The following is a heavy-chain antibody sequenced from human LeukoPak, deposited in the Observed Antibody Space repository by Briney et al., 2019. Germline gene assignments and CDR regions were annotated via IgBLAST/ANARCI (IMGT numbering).Heavy chain of an antibody. Sequence: SETLSLTCAVYGGSFSGYYWSWIRQPPGKRLEWIGEINHSGSTNYNPFLKSRVTISVDTSKNQFSLKLSSVTAADTAVYYCARVGYYNGFDFWGQGTLVTVSS. D-gene: IGHD3-9*01. CDR1: GGSFSGYY. CDR3: ARVGYYNGFDF. CDR2: INHSGST. J-gene: IGHJ4*02. V-gene: IGHV4-34*01.